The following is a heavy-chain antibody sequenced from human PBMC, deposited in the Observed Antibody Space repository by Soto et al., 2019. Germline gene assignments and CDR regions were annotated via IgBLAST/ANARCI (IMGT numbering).Heavy chain of an antibody. CDR1: GGSISSGGYY. Sequence: QVQLQESGPGLVKPSETLSLTCTVSGGSISSGGYYWSWIRQDPGKGLEWIGYIYYSGSTYYNPSLKSRLTILVDTSKNQFSLKLSSVTAADTAVYYCARSYTLSTHANWFDPWGQGTLVTVSS. J-gene: IGHJ5*02. D-gene: IGHD1-20*01. V-gene: IGHV4-31*03. CDR3: ARSYTLSTHANWFDP. CDR2: IYYSGST.